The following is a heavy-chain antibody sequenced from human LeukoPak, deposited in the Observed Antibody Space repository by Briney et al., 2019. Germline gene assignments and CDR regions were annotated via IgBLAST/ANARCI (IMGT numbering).Heavy chain of an antibody. J-gene: IGHJ4*02. CDR3: ARTFWDKSNGYDYYFDY. Sequence: GGSLRLSCAASGFTFSSYAMSWVRQAPGKGLEWVSAISGSGGSTYYADSVKGGFTISRDNSKNTLYLQMNSLRAEDTAVYYCARTFWDKSNGYDYYFDYWGQGSLVTVSS. D-gene: IGHD5-12*01. CDR1: GFTFSSYA. CDR2: ISGSGGST. V-gene: IGHV3-23*01.